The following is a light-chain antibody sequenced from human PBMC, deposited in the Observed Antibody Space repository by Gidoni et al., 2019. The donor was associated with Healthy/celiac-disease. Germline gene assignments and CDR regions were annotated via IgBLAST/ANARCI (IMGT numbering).Light chain of an antibody. V-gene: IGKV3-11*01. Sequence: EIVLTQSPATLSLSPGERATLSCRASQSVSSYLAWYQQKPGRAPRLLIYDASNRATGIPARFSGSGSGTDFTLTISSLEPEDFAVYYCQQRSNWLTFXGXTKVXIK. CDR1: QSVSSY. J-gene: IGKJ4*01. CDR2: DAS. CDR3: QQRSNWLT.